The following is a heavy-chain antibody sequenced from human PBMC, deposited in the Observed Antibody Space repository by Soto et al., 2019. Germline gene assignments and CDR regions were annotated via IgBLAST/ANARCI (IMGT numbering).Heavy chain of an antibody. CDR1: GFNFNDAW. CDR2: IRRRSDGGTT. J-gene: IGHJ6*03. CDR3: TADLTQLDQLLADGCQAYMDR. Sequence: GGSLRLSCAASGFNFNDAWMCWVRQAPGKGLGWLGRIRRRSDGGTTDYAAPVKGRVTISRDDSENTLYLQINSLRIDDTAVYYCTADLTQLDQLLADGCQAYMDRWGKRASLSV. D-gene: IGHD6-19*01. V-gene: IGHV3-15*01.